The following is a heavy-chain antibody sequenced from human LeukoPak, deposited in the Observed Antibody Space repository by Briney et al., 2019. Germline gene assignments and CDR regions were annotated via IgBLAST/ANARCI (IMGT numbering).Heavy chain of an antibody. CDR3: ARRRGQYYFDY. D-gene: IGHD6-19*01. Sequence: SETLSLTCTVSGGSISSSSYYWSWIRQPPGKGLEWIGEINHSGSTNYNPSLKSRVTISVDTSKNQFSLKLSSVTAADTAVYYCARRRGQYYFDYWGQGTLVTVSS. V-gene: IGHV4-39*07. J-gene: IGHJ4*02. CDR1: GGSISSSSYY. CDR2: INHSGST.